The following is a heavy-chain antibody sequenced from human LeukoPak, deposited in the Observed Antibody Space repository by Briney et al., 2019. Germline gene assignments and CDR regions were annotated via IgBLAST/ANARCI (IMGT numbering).Heavy chain of an antibody. CDR3: ARWDTAMVTFDY. J-gene: IGHJ4*02. D-gene: IGHD5-18*01. Sequence: GGSLRLSCAASGFTVSSNYMSWVRQAPGKGLEWVSVIYSGGSTYYADSVKGRFTISRDNSKNTLYLQMNSLRAEDTAVYYCARWDTAMVTFDYWGQGTLVTVSS. V-gene: IGHV3-53*01. CDR1: GFTVSSNY. CDR2: IYSGGST.